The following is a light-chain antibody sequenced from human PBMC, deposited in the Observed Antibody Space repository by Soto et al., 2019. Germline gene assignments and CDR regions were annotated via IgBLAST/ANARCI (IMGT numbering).Light chain of an antibody. V-gene: IGKV3-11*01. Sequence: EIVLTQSSATLSLSPGERATLSCRASQSVTSNALAWYQQKPGQAPRLLIYGVSSRATGIPDRISGSRSGTDFTLTISSLEPEDFAVYHCQQRSKWPLTFGGGTKVEIK. CDR1: QSVTSN. J-gene: IGKJ4*01. CDR2: GVS. CDR3: QQRSKWPLT.